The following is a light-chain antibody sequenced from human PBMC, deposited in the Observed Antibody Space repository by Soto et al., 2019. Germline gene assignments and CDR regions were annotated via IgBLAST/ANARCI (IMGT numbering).Light chain of an antibody. CDR3: QQYNNWPLT. J-gene: IGKJ4*01. CDR1: QSVNNN. Sequence: EIVMTQSPATLSVSPGERATLSCRASQSVNNNLAWYPQKPGQAPRLLISYASSRATGIPARFSGSGSGTEFTLTISSLQSEDYAVYYCQQYNNWPLTFGGGTKVEIK. CDR2: YAS. V-gene: IGKV3-15*01.